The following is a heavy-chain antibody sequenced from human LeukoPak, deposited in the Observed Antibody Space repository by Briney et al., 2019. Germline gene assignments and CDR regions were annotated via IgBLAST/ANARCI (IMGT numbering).Heavy chain of an antibody. CDR1: GFTVSSNY. D-gene: IGHD5-12*01. V-gene: IGHV3-74*01. Sequence: GGSLRLSCAASGFTVSSNYMSWVRQAPGKGLEWVSRIDDDGAGTTYADSVKGRFTISRDNAKNTLYLQMNSLRVEDTAVYYCARSASGYDAWGQGTLVTVSS. CDR3: ARSASGYDA. CDR2: IDDDGAGT. J-gene: IGHJ5*02.